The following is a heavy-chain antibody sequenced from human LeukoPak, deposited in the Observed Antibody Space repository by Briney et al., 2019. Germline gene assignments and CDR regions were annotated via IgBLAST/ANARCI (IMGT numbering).Heavy chain of an antibody. V-gene: IGHV3-48*01. Sequence: GGSLRLSCAASGFTFSGYSMNWVRQAPGKGLEWASYITSSSSAIYYADSVKGRFTISRDNARNSLYLQMNSLRAEDTAVYYCARVRGSYHFDYWGQGTLVTVSS. CDR1: GFTFSGYS. D-gene: IGHD1-26*01. J-gene: IGHJ4*02. CDR2: ITSSSSAI. CDR3: ARVRGSYHFDY.